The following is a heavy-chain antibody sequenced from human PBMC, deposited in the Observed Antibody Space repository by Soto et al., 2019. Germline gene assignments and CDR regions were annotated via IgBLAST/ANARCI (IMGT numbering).Heavy chain of an antibody. CDR2: ISSSSSYT. CDR1: GFTFSDYY. V-gene: IGHV3-11*06. J-gene: IGHJ5*02. Sequence: LRLSCAASGFTFSDYYMSWIRQAPGKGLEWVSYISSSSSYTNYADSVKGRFTISRDNAKNSLYLQMNSLRAEDTAVYYCASGAYGSGSSQNWFDPWGQGTLVTVSS. CDR3: ASGAYGSGSSQNWFDP. D-gene: IGHD3-10*01.